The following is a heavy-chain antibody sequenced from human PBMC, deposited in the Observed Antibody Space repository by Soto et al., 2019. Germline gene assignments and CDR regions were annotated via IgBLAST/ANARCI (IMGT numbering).Heavy chain of an antibody. CDR2: ISSSSSYI. Sequence: PGGSLRLSCAASGFTFSSYSMNWVRQAPGKGLEWVSSISSSSSYIYYADSVKGRFTISRDNAKNSLYLQMNSLRAEDTAVYYCARRHYYDSSGYYSGFPNWLDPWGQGTMVTVYS. CDR1: GFTFSSYS. V-gene: IGHV3-21*01. CDR3: ARRHYYDSSGYYSGFPNWLDP. D-gene: IGHD3-22*01. J-gene: IGHJ5*02.